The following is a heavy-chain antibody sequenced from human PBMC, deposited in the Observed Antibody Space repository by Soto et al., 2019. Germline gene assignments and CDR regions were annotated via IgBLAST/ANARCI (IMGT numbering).Heavy chain of an antibody. CDR1: DVSFSGSY. CDR2: INHSGST. V-gene: IGHV4-34*01. D-gene: IGHD3-10*01. Sequence: PSETLSLTCAVYDVSFSGSYWSWIRQPPGKGLEWIGEINHSGSTNYNPSLKSRVTISVDTSKNQFSLKLSSVTAADTAVYYCARVSGIYYYGMDVWGQGTTVT. CDR3: ARVSGIYYYGMDV. J-gene: IGHJ6*02.